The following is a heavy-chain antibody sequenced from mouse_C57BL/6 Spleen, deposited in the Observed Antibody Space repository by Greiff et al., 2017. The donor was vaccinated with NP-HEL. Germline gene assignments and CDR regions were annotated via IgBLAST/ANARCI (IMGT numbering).Heavy chain of an antibody. J-gene: IGHJ2*01. Sequence: QVQLQQPGAELVKPGASVKLSCKASGYTFTSYWMQWVKQRPGQGLEWIGEIDPSDSYTNYNQKFKGKATLTVDTSSSTAYMQLSSLTSEDSAVYYCARELPYFDYWGQGTTLTVSS. CDR2: IDPSDSYT. V-gene: IGHV1-50*01. CDR1: GYTFTSYW. CDR3: ARELPYFDY.